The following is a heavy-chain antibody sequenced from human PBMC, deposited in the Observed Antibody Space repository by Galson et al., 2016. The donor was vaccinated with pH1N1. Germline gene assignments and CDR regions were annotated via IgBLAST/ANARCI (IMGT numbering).Heavy chain of an antibody. CDR3: VTDSGDGDRNLVPHDAFDI. D-gene: IGHD4-17*01. Sequence: SLRLSCAAAGFTFGYHGMHWFRQVPGKGLEWVSGINWSSGSIAYADSVRGRFTISRDNAKNSLYLQMNSLRPEDTALYYCVTDSGDGDRNLVPHDAFDIRGQGTMVTVSS. V-gene: IGHV3-9*01. J-gene: IGHJ3*02. CDR2: INWSSGSI. CDR1: GFTFGYHG.